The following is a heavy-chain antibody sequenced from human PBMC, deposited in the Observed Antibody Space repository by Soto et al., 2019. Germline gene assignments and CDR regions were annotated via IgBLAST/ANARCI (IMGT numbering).Heavy chain of an antibody. J-gene: IGHJ5*02. V-gene: IGHV1-69*06. CDR2: ITPMFGAP. Sequence: QVQLVQSGAEVKKPGSSVKVSCTASGGPFSSYAINWVRQAPGQGLEWMGVITPMFGAPHYAQNFKGRITITADKSTNTAYMERSSLTSGDTAVYFWARVFTGRWFDPWGQGTLVTVSS. D-gene: IGHD3-10*02. CDR3: ARVFTGRWFDP. CDR1: GGPFSSYA.